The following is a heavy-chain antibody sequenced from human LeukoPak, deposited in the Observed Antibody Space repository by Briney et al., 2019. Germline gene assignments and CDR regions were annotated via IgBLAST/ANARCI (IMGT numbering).Heavy chain of an antibody. CDR3: ARGLRIYSSGWNYYYYGMDV. CDR2: INHSGST. V-gene: IGHV4-34*01. CDR1: GGSFSGYY. J-gene: IGHJ6*02. Sequence: PSETLSLTCAVYGGSFSGYYWSWIRQPPGKGLEWIGEINHSGSTNYNSSLKSRVTISVDTSKNQFSLKLSSVTAADTAVYYCARGLRIYSSGWNYYYYGMDVWGQGTTVTVSS. D-gene: IGHD6-19*01.